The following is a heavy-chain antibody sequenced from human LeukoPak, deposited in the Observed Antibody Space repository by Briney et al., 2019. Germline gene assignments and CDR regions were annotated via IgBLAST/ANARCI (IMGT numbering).Heavy chain of an antibody. Sequence: ASVQVSCQASGGTFSSYAISWVRQAPGQGLEWMGGIIPIFGTANYAQKFQGRVTITADESTSTAYMELSSLRSEDTAVYYCARDLAGGDGYNWVYWGQGTLVTVSS. J-gene: IGHJ4*02. CDR2: IIPIFGTA. CDR1: GGTFSSYA. D-gene: IGHD5-24*01. V-gene: IGHV1-69*13. CDR3: ARDLAGGDGYNWVY.